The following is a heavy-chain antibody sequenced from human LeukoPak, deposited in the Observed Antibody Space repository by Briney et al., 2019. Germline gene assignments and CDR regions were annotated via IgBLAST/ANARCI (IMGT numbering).Heavy chain of an antibody. J-gene: IGHJ6*03. V-gene: IGHV4-34*01. D-gene: IGHD3-10*01. CDR3: ARRVGPLMVRGVGYYYYYYMDV. CDR1: GGSFSDYY. Sequence: SETLSLTCAVYGGSFSDYYWTWIRQPPGKGLEWIGEVTHTGSTNYIPSLTSRVTISVDTSKNQFSLNLSSVTVADTAVYYCARRVGPLMVRGVGYYYYYYMDVWGKGTTVTVSS. CDR2: VTHTGST.